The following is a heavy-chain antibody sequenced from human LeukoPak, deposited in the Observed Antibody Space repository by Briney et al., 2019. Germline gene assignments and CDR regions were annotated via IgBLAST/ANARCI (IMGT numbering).Heavy chain of an antibody. D-gene: IGHD7-27*01. CDR1: GFTFNTYT. V-gene: IGHV3-48*01. CDR3: AKDGGLWVSAHWGDS. J-gene: IGHJ4*02. CDR2: ISGSSGII. Sequence: GGSLRLSCAASGFTFNTYTMNRVRQAPGKGLEWVSYISGSSGIIDYADSVRGRFTISRDNAKNSLYLQMNSLRAEDTAVYYCAKDGGLWVSAHWGDSWGRGTLVTVSS.